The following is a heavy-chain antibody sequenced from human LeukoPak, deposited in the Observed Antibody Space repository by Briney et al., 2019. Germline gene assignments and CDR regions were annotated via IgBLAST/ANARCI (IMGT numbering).Heavy chain of an antibody. J-gene: IGHJ4*02. Sequence: GGSLRLSCAASGFTFSSYGMHWVRQAPGKGLVWVSRINSDGKTTTYADSVKGRFTISRDNAQSTLYLQTNSLSAEDMAVYYCARDYPPDWGQGTLVTVSA. V-gene: IGHV3-74*01. CDR1: GFTFSSYG. CDR2: INSDGKTT. CDR3: ARDYPPD.